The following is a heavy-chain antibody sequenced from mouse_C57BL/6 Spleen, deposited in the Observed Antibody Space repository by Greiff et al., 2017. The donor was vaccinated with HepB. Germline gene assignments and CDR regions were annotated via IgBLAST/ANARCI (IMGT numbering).Heavy chain of an antibody. Sequence: QVQLKESGPGILQSSQTLSLTCSFSGFSLSTSGMGVSWIRQPSGKGLEWLAHIYWDDDKRYNPSLKSRLTISKDTSRNQVFLKITSVDTADTATYYCARGRYYYGSYAMDYWGQGTSVTVSS. D-gene: IGHD1-1*01. J-gene: IGHJ4*01. CDR3: ARGRYYYGSYAMDY. CDR1: GFSLSTSGMG. V-gene: IGHV8-12*01. CDR2: IYWDDDK.